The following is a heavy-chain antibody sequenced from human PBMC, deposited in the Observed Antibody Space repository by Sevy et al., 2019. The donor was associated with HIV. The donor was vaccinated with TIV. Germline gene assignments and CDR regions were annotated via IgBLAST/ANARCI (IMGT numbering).Heavy chain of an antibody. CDR2: ISQTYDGSKK. CDR3: ARDNSRYFFFDY. D-gene: IGHD3-16*02. V-gene: IGHV3-30-3*01. CDR1: GFAFSTHA. J-gene: IGHJ4*02. Sequence: GGSLRLSCAASGFAFSTHAMHWVRQAPGKGLEWVALISQTYDGSKKYYTDSVQGRFTISRDNSKNSLYLQMDSLRPEDTAVYYGARDNSRYFFFDYRGQGILVTVSS.